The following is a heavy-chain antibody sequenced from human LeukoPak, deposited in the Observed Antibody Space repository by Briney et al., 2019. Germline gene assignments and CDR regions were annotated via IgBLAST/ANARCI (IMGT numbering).Heavy chain of an antibody. Sequence: SQTLSLTCAISGDSVSSNSATWNWIRQSPSRGLEWLGRTYYRSKWYNDYAVSVKSRITINPDTSKNQFSLQLNSVTAADTAVYYCARASMATPLGFDPWGQGTLVTVSS. CDR2: TYYRSKWYN. CDR1: GDSVSSNSAT. CDR3: ARASMATPLGFDP. V-gene: IGHV6-1*01. D-gene: IGHD5-24*01. J-gene: IGHJ5*02.